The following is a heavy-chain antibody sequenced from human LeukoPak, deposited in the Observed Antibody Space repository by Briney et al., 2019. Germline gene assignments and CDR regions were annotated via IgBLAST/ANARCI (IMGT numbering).Heavy chain of an antibody. CDR2: IYYSGST. CDR3: ARESDYYDSSGYFVFDY. J-gene: IGHJ4*02. Sequence: SETLSLTCSVSDGSINSYYWNWIRQPPGKGLEWIGYIYYSGSTNYNPSLKSRVTISVDTSKNQFSLKLSSVTAADTAVYYCARESDYYDSSGYFVFDYWGQGTLVTVSS. CDR1: DGSINSYY. V-gene: IGHV4-59*01. D-gene: IGHD3-22*01.